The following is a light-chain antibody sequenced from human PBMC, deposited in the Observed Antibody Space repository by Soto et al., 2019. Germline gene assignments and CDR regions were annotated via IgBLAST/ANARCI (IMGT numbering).Light chain of an antibody. Sequence: DIVMTQSPDSLAVSLGERASINCKSSQRVLYSSNNKTYLAWYQQKPGQPPKLLIYWASTRESGVPDRFSGSGSGTDFTLTISSLQAEDVAVYYCQQYYSTPHTFGGGTKVEIK. CDR1: QRVLYSSNNKTY. J-gene: IGKJ4*01. CDR3: QQYYSTPHT. CDR2: WAS. V-gene: IGKV4-1*01.